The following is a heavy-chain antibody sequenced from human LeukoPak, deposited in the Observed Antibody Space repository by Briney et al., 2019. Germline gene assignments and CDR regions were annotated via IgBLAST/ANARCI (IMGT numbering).Heavy chain of an antibody. CDR1: GFTFSSYS. CDR3: ASRSRFWSEPNFDY. J-gene: IGHJ4*02. D-gene: IGHD3-3*01. V-gene: IGHV3-21*01. Sequence: GGSLRLSCAASGFTFSSYSMNWVRQAPGKGLEWVSSISSSSSYIYYADSVKGRFTISRDNAKNSLYLQMNSLRAEDTAVYYCASRSRFWSEPNFDYWGQGTLVTVSS. CDR2: ISSSSSYI.